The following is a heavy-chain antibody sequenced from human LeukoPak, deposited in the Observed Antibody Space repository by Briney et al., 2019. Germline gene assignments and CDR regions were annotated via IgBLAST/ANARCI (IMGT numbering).Heavy chain of an antibody. J-gene: IGHJ5*01. CDR1: GYTFTGFF. CDR2: INPNIGDA. CDR3: ARVDLDGGDSIGFDS. V-gene: IGHV1-2*02. Sequence: ASVKVSCKASGYTFTGFFMHWVRQAPGQGLEWMGWINPNIGDAYYAQKFQGRVTMTRERSINTAYMELSRLTSDDTAVYYCARVDLDGGDSIGFDSWGQGTLVTVSS. D-gene: IGHD2-21*02.